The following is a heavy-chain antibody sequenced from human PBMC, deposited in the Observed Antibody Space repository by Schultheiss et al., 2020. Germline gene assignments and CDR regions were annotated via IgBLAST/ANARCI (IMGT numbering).Heavy chain of an antibody. V-gene: IGHV4-39*01. Sequence: SETLSLTCTVSGGSISTGGYFWSWIRQRPGKGLEWIGYIYNSGSTYSNPSLKSRVTISVDTSKNQFSLKLSSVTAADTAVYYCARPMLHDILTGAGGEPYGMDVWGQGTTV. CDR3: ARPMLHDILTGAGGEPYGMDV. D-gene: IGHD3-9*01. CDR2: IYNSGST. CDR1: GGSISTGGYF. J-gene: IGHJ6*02.